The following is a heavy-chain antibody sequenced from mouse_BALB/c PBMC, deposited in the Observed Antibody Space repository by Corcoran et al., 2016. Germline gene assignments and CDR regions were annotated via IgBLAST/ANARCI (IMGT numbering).Heavy chain of an antibody. CDR1: GYSITSGYY. D-gene: IGHD2-2*01. V-gene: IGHV3-6*02. J-gene: IGHJ4*01. CDR3: ARGGYDNYYAMDY. Sequence: DVQLQESGPGLVKPSQSLSLTCSVTGYSITSGYYWNWIRQFPGNKLEWMGYISYDGSNNYNPSLKNRISITRDTSKNQFFLKLNSVTTEDTATYYCARGGYDNYYAMDYWGQGTSVTVSS. CDR2: ISYDGSN.